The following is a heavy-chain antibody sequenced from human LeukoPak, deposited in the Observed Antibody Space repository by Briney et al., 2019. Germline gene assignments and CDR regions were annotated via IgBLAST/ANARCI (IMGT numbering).Heavy chain of an antibody. V-gene: IGHV4-59*01. D-gene: IGHD6-6*01. J-gene: IGHJ3*02. CDR1: GGSISSSY. Sequence: SETLSLTCSVSGGSISSSYWSWIRQPPGKGLDWIGYIFYSGSTSYNPSLKSRVTISVDTSNNQFSLRLRSVTAADTAVYYCARGASASEGAFDIWGQGTMVTVSS. CDR3: ARGASASEGAFDI. CDR2: IFYSGST.